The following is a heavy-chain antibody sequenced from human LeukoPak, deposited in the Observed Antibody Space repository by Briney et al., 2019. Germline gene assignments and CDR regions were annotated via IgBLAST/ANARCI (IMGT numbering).Heavy chain of an antibody. J-gene: IGHJ4*02. D-gene: IGHD6-6*01. Sequence: SETLSLSCTVSGGSISSYYWSWIRQPPGKGLEWIGCIYTSGSTNFNPSLKSRVTISVDTSKNQFSLKLSSVTAADTAVYYCARQVGVTARWFFDYWGQGTLVTVSS. V-gene: IGHV4-4*09. CDR2: IYTSGST. CDR3: ARQVGVTARWFFDY. CDR1: GGSISSYY.